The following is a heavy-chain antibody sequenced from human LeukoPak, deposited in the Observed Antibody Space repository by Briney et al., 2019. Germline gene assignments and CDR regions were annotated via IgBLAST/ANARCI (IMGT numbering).Heavy chain of an antibody. CDR3: ARDEGPHYGGNFDY. CDR2: LSGSGANA. J-gene: IGHJ4*02. D-gene: IGHD4-23*01. V-gene: IGHV3-23*01. CDR1: GFTFASYA. Sequence: PGGSLRLSCTASGFTFASYALSWVRQAPGKGLEWVSALSGSGANAYYADSVKGRFTISRDNSKNTLYLQMNSLRAEDTAVYYCARDEGPHYGGNFDYWGQGTLVTVSS.